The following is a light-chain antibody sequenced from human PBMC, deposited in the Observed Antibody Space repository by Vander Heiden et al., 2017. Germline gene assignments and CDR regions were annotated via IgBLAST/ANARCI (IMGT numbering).Light chain of an antibody. CDR1: QSVLYSSNNKNY. J-gene: IGKJ1*01. CDR2: WAS. CDR3: QQDYSTPPT. V-gene: IGKV4-1*01. Sequence: DIVMTQSPDSLAVSLCERDTINCKSSQSVLYSSNNKNYLAWYQQKPGQPPKLLIYWASTRESGVPDRFSGSGSGTDFTLTISSLQAEDVAVYYCQQDYSTPPTFGQGTKVEIK.